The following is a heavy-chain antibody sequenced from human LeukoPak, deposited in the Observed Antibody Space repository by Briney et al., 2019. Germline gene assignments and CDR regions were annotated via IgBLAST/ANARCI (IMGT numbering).Heavy chain of an antibody. D-gene: IGHD2-8*02. V-gene: IGHV4-30-4*07. Sequence: PSETLSLTCAVSGGSICSGGYSWSWIRQPPGKGLEWIGYIYYSVNTYYSPSLKSRVTISVDTSKNQFSLKLSSVTAADTAVYYCARDGGVAPHNWFDPWGQGTLVTVSS. J-gene: IGHJ5*02. CDR3: ARDGGVAPHNWFDP. CDR2: IYYSVNT. CDR1: GGSICSGGYS.